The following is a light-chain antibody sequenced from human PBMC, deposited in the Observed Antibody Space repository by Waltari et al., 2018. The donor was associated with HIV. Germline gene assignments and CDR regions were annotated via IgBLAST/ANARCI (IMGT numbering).Light chain of an antibody. Sequence: EIVMTQSPATLSVSPGERATLSCRASQSVSSNLAWYQQKPGQAPRLLIYGASTRATVIPAMFSGSGSGTEFTLTISSLQSEDFVVYYCQQYNNWPPRSFGQRTNGEIK. CDR3: QQYNNWPPRS. V-gene: IGKV3-15*01. CDR2: GAS. CDR1: QSVSSN. J-gene: IGKJ1*01.